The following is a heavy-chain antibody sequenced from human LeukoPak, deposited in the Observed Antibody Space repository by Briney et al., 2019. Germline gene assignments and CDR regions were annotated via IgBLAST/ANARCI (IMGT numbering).Heavy chain of an antibody. CDR2: INHSGST. Sequence: SETLSLTRAVYGGSFSGYYWSWIRQPPGKGLEWIGEINHSGSTNYNPSLKSRVTISVDTSRNQFSLKLSSVTAADTAVYYCASVDTAAFDIWGQGTMVTVSS. J-gene: IGHJ3*02. CDR1: GGSFSGYY. CDR3: ASVDTAAFDI. V-gene: IGHV4-34*01. D-gene: IGHD5-18*01.